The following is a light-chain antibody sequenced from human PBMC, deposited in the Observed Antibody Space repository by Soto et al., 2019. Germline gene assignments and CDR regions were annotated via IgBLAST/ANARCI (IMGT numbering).Light chain of an antibody. CDR3: QQYGNSPIT. CDR1: QSVTNNY. Sequence: ERMLSESPATLYVSQGERAILSCRVSQSVTNNYLAWYQQKPGQAPRLLIDGASSRATGVPDRFSGTGSGTDFTLTISRLEPEDFAVFYCQQYGNSPITFGQGTRLEN. CDR2: GAS. J-gene: IGKJ5*01. V-gene: IGKV3-20*01.